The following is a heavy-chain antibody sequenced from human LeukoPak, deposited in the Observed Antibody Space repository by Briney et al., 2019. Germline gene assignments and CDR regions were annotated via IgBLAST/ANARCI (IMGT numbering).Heavy chain of an antibody. CDR1: GYTFTGYY. CDR3: AGVIAARYGMDV. J-gene: IGHJ6*02. V-gene: IGHV1-2*06. Sequence: ASVKVSCTASGYTFTGYYMHWVRQAPGQGLEWMGRINPNSGGTNYAQKFQGRVTMTRDTSISTAYMELSRLRSDDTAVYYCAGVIAARYGMDVWGQGTTATVSS. CDR2: INPNSGGT. D-gene: IGHD6-6*01.